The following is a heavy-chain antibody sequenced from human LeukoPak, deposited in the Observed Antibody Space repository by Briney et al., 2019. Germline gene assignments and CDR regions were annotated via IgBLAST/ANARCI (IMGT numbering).Heavy chain of an antibody. CDR1: GGSISSYY. CDR3: ARLGATGYYYGMDV. V-gene: IGHV4-59*08. CDR2: IYYSGST. J-gene: IGHJ6*02. Sequence: SETLSLTCTVSGGSISSYYWSWIRQPPGKGLEWIGYIYYSGSTNYNPSLKSRVTISVDTSKNQFSLKLSSVTAADTAVYYCARLGATGYYYGMDVWGQGTTVTVSS. D-gene: IGHD5-12*01.